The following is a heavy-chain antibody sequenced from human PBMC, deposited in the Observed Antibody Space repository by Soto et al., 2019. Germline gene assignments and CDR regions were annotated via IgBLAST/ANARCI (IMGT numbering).Heavy chain of an antibody. Sequence: QVQLQESGPGLVKPSDTLSLTCAVSGYSISSSNWWGWIRQPPGKGLEWLGYIYYSGTTYYNPSLKSRLTMSVDTSKNQFSLKRTSVTAVDTAVYYCARREIQGPIDYWGQGTLVTVSS. CDR2: IYYSGTT. J-gene: IGHJ4*02. CDR1: GYSISSSNW. D-gene: IGHD1-26*01. V-gene: IGHV4-28*01. CDR3: ARREIQGPIDY.